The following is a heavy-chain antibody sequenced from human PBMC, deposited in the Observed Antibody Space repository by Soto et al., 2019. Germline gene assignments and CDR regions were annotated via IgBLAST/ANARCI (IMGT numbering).Heavy chain of an antibody. CDR2: MNPNSGNT. D-gene: IGHD3-3*01. Sequence: ASVKVSCKASGYTFTSYDINWVRQATGQGLEWMGWMNPNSGNTGYAQKFQGRVTMTRNTSISTAYMELSSLRSEDTAVYYCARGARFYDFWSGYYTDFDSWGQGTLVTVSS. V-gene: IGHV1-8*01. J-gene: IGHJ4*02. CDR1: GYTFTSYD. CDR3: ARGARFYDFWSGYYTDFDS.